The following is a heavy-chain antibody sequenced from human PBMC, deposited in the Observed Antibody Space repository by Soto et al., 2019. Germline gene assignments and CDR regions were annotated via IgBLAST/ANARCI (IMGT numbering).Heavy chain of an antibody. J-gene: IGHJ4*02. CDR3: ARDSHIVVVPAAYLDY. CDR1: GFTFSSYG. D-gene: IGHD2-2*01. Sequence: GGSLRLSCAASGFTFSSYGMHWVRQAPGKGLEWVAVIWYDGSNKYYADSVKGRFTISRDNSKNTLYLQMNSLRAEDTAVYYCARDSHIVVVPAAYLDYWGQGTLVTVSS. V-gene: IGHV3-33*01. CDR2: IWYDGSNK.